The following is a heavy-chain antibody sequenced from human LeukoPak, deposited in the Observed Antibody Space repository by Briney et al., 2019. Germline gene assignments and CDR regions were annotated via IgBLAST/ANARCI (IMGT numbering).Heavy chain of an antibody. J-gene: IGHJ6*02. CDR1: GYTFTSYD. D-gene: IGHD6-13*01. Sequence: ASVKVSRKASGYTFTSYDINWVRRATGQGLEWMGWMNSNSGNTGYAQKFQGRVTMTRNTSISTAYMELSSLRSEDTAVYYCARGGKIAAGIHHYYYYYGMDLWGQGTTVTVSS. V-gene: IGHV1-8*01. CDR3: ARGGKIAAGIHHYYYYYGMDL. CDR2: MNSNSGNT.